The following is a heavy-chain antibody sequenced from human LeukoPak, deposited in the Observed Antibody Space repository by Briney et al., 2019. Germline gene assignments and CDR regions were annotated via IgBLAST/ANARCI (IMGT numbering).Heavy chain of an antibody. Sequence: SETQSLTCAVYGGSFSGYYWSWIRQPPGKGLEWIGEIYRSRSTNYNPSLESRVTISVDTSKNQFSLKLSSVTAADTAVYFCARGPPTDYYDSSGFYYVFDYWGQGTLVTVSS. D-gene: IGHD3-22*01. J-gene: IGHJ4*02. CDR2: IYRSRST. CDR1: GGSFSGYY. CDR3: ARGPPTDYYDSSGFYYVFDY. V-gene: IGHV4-34*01.